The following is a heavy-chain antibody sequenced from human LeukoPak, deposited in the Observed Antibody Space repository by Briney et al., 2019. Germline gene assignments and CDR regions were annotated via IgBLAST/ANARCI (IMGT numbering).Heavy chain of an antibody. CDR3: ASSSSWSYYYYYYMDV. Sequence: SETLSLTCTVSGGSISSSSYYWGWIRQPPGKGLEWIGSIYYSGSTYYNPSLKSRVTISVDTSKNQFSLKLSSVTAADTAVYYCASSSSWSYYYYYYMDVWGKGTTVTVPS. D-gene: IGHD6-13*01. V-gene: IGHV4-39*07. J-gene: IGHJ6*03. CDR2: IYYSGST. CDR1: GGSISSSSYY.